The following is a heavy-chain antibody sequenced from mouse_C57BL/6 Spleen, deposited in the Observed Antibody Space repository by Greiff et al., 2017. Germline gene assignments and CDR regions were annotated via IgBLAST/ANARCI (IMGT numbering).Heavy chain of an antibody. CDR1: GYAFSSSW. J-gene: IGHJ2*01. CDR3: ARGAYYSNDAYFDD. Sequence: VQLQQSGPELVKPGASVKISCKASGYAFSSSWMNWVQQRPGKGLEWIGHICTGDSDTNYTGKFKGKSTLSADKSSSPAYMQLSSLTSEDSAVYFCARGAYYSNDAYFDDGGQGTTLTVSS. V-gene: IGHV1-82*01. D-gene: IGHD2-5*01. CDR2: ICTGDSDT.